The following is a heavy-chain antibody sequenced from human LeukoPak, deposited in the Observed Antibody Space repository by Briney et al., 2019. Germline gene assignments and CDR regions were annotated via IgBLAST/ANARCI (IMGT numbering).Heavy chain of an antibody. CDR3: ARVNYDSSGYYSDAFDI. J-gene: IGHJ3*02. D-gene: IGHD3-22*01. CDR2: ISSSGSTI. Sequence: PGGSLRLSCAASGFTFSSYVMNWVRQAPGKGLEWVSYISSSGSTIYYADSVKGRFTISRDNAKNTLYLQMNSLRAEDTAVYYCARVNYDSSGYYSDAFDIWGQGTMVTVSS. CDR1: GFTFSSYV. V-gene: IGHV3-48*03.